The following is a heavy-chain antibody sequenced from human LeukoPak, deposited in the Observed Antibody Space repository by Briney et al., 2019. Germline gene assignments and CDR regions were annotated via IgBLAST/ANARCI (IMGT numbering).Heavy chain of an antibody. D-gene: IGHD6-19*01. CDR2: ISSSSYI. CDR3: ARESIAVAGTGDY. V-gene: IGHV3-21*01. J-gene: IGHJ4*02. Sequence: SGGSLRLSCAASGFTFSSYSMNWVRQAPGKGLEWVSSISSSSYIYYADSVKGRFTISRDNAKNSLYLQMNSLRAEDTAVYYCARESIAVAGTGDYWGQGTLVTVSS. CDR1: GFTFSSYS.